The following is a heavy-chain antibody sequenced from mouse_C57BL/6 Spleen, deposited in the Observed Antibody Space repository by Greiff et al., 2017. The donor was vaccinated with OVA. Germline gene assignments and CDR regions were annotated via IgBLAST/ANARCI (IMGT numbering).Heavy chain of an antibody. CDR3: ARRDYHVAWFAH. J-gene: IGHJ3*01. CDR1: GYTFTDYN. Sequence: VQLQQSGPGLVKPGASLKIPCKASGYTFTDYNMDWVKQSHGKSLEWIGDINPNNGGTIYNQKFKGKATLTVDKSSSTAYMELRILTSEDTAVYYCARRDYHVAWFAHWGEGILVTVSA. CDR2: INPNNGGT. D-gene: IGHD1-1*01. V-gene: IGHV1-18*01.